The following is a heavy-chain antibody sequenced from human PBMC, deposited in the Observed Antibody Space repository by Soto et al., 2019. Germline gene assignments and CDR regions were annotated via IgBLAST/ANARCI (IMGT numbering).Heavy chain of an antibody. CDR2: VNPILSMS. V-gene: IGHV1-69*04. CDR3: XXXXXXAXXXXDY. CDR1: GDTFSFYS. Sequence: QVQLVQSGAEVKRPGSSVKVSCKASGDTFSFYSINWVRQAPGLGLEWMGRVNPILSMSNYAQRFQGRVTMTADKSTRTAYMELSGLRSEDTXXDXXXXXXXXAXXXXDYWGQGALVTVSS. J-gene: IGHJ4*02.